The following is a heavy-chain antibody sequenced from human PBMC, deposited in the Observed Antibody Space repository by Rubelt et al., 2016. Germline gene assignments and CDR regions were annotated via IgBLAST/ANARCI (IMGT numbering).Heavy chain of an antibody. CDR2: INPSGGST. V-gene: IGHV1-46*01. D-gene: IGHD1-14*01. CDR3: ARHAGPPERGLGY. CDR1: GYTFTSYY. J-gene: IGHJ4*02. Sequence: QVQLVQSGAEVKKPGASVKVSCKASGYTFTSYYMHWVRQAPGQGLEWMGIINPSGGSTTYAQKFQGRVTMTRDTSTSTVYMDLSSLRCEDTAVYYCARHAGPPERGLGYWGQGTLVTVSS.